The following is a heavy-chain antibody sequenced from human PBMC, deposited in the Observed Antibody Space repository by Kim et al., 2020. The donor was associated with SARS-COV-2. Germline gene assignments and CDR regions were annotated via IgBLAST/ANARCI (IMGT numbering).Heavy chain of an antibody. CDR3: AKDFWAAAGTGFSGWFDP. D-gene: IGHD6-13*01. J-gene: IGHJ5*02. V-gene: IGHV3-43*02. Sequence: GGSLRLSCAASGFTFDDYAMHWVRQAPGKGLEWVSLISGDGGSTYYADSVKGRFTISRDNSKNSLYLQMNSLRTEDTALYYCAKDFWAAAGTGFSGWFDPWGQGTLVTVSS. CDR1: GFTFDDYA. CDR2: ISGDGGST.